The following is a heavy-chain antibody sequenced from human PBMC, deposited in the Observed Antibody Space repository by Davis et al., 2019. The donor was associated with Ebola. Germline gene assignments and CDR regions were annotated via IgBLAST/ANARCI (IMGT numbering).Heavy chain of an antibody. CDR3: ARRSLQALD. CDR1: GFTFSSYW. CDR2: IKQDGSEK. V-gene: IGHV3-7*01. J-gene: IGHJ4*02. D-gene: IGHD6-13*01. Sequence: GESLKISCAASGFTFSSYWMSWVRQAPGKGLEWVANIKQDGSEKYYVDSVKGRFIISRDNAKNSLYLQMNSLRAEDTAVYYCARRSLQALDWGQGTLVTVSS.